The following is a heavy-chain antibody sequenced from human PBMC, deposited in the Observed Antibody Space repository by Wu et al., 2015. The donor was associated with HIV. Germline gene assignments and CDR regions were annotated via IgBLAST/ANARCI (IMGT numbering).Heavy chain of an antibody. J-gene: IGHJ3*02. CDR2: INPNSGGT. Sequence: QVQLVQSGAEVKKPGASVKVSCKASGYTFTGYYMHWVRQAPGQGLEWMGWINPNSGGTNYAQKFQGRVTMTRDTSISTAYMELSRLRSDGTAVYYCASPYCSGGSCPDAFDIWGQGTMVTVSS. CDR1: GYTFTGYY. V-gene: IGHV1-2*02. D-gene: IGHD2-15*01. CDR3: ASPYCSGGSCPDAFDI.